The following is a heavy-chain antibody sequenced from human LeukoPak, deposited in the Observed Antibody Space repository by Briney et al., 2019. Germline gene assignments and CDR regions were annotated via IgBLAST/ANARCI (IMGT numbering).Heavy chain of an antibody. V-gene: IGHV4-4*09. D-gene: IGHD1-7*01. J-gene: IGHJ5*02. CDR1: GGSISSYY. CDR3: ARFRQSWYNWNYEGRWFDP. CDR2: IYTSGST. Sequence: SETLSLTCTVSGGSISSYYWSWIRQPPGKGPEWIGYIYTSGSTNYNPSLKSRVTISVDTSKNQFSLKLSSVTAADTAVYYCARFRQSWYNWNYEGRWFDPWGQGTLVTVSS.